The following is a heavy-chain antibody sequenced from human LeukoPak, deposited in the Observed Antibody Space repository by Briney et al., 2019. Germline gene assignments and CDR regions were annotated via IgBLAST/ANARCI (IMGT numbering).Heavy chain of an antibody. CDR1: GFTFRNYG. Sequence: PGGSLRLSCAASGFTFRNYGMSWVRQAPGKGLEWVSAISGDAADIFYADSAKGRFTISRDNAKNSLYLQMNSLRAEDMALYHCARAPPTTTDYGDYLTRWDYFDYWGQGTLVTVSS. V-gene: IGHV3-23*01. D-gene: IGHD4-17*01. J-gene: IGHJ4*02. CDR3: ARAPPTTTDYGDYLTRWDYFDY. CDR2: ISGDAADI.